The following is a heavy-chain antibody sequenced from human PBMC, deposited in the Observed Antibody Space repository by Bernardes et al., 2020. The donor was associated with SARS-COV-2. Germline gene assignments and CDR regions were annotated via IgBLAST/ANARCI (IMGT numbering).Heavy chain of an antibody. CDR3: AGSSCGIDCYIGGLRSWDYGMDV. CDR2: IYSSGSS. CDR1: GGSISSSNYY. V-gene: IGHV4-39*01. J-gene: IGHJ6*02. D-gene: IGHD2-21*02. Sequence: SETLSLTCTVSGGSISSSNYYWGWIRQPPGKGLEWIGSIYSSGSSYYNPSLQSRFSESIDTSKNQFSLRLSFVTAADTAVYYCAGSSCGIDCYIGGLRSWDYGMDVWGQGTTVTVSS.